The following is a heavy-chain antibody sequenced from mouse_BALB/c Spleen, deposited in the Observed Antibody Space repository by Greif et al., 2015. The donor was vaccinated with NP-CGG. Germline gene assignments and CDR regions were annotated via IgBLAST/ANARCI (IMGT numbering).Heavy chain of an antibody. D-gene: IGHD1-1*01. Sequence: EVKLMESGPELVKPGASVKVSCKASGYSFTDYNMYWVKQSHGKSLGWIGYIDPYNGGTSYNQKFKGKATLTVDKSSSTAFMHLNSLTSEDSAVYYCARSLRGYYYSRAAMDYWGQGTSVTVSS. CDR1: GYSFTDYN. CDR2: IDPYNGGT. J-gene: IGHJ4*01. V-gene: IGHV1S135*01. CDR3: ARSLRGYYYSRAAMDY.